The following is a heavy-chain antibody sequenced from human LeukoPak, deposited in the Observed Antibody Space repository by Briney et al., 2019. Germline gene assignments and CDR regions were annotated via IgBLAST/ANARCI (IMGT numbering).Heavy chain of an antibody. J-gene: IGHJ4*02. Sequence: GGSLRLSCAASGFTFSSYWMSWVRQAPGKGLEWVANIKQDGSEEYYVDSVKGRFTISRDNAKNTLYLQMNSLRAEDTAVYYCAKGGITMIVVGYWGQGTLVTVSS. CDR1: GFTFSSYW. CDR2: IKQDGSEE. CDR3: AKGGITMIVVGY. D-gene: IGHD3-22*01. V-gene: IGHV3-7*03.